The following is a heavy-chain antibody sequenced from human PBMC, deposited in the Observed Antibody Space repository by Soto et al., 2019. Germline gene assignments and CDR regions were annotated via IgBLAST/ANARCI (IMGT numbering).Heavy chain of an antibody. V-gene: IGHV1-46*02. CDR2: ISPYDGST. CDR3: ARGDGRGSTGFYYYYGMDV. CDR1: GFTFNNYF. D-gene: IGHD1-26*01. Sequence: QVQLVQSGAEVKKPGASVKVSCKASGFTFNNYFFHWVRQAPRQGLEWMGIISPYDGSTNYEQSLQGRVTMTSDTSTNTVYMELSSLRSEDTAVYYCARGDGRGSTGFYYYYGMDVWGHGTTVTVSS. J-gene: IGHJ6*02.